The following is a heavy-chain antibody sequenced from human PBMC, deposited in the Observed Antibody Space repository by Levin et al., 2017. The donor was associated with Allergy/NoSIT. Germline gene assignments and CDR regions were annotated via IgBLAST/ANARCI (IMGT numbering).Heavy chain of an antibody. CDR1: GFTCGDYW. J-gene: IGHJ3*02. Sequence: GESLKISCAASGFTCGDYWMSWVRQAPGKGLEWVGNIKPDGSVKQYVDSLKGRFTISRDNAKNSVHLLMGSLRAEDTAVYYCASQGSYAFDIWGQGTVVAVSS. CDR2: IKPDGSVK. V-gene: IGHV3-7*01. CDR3: ASQGSYAFDI.